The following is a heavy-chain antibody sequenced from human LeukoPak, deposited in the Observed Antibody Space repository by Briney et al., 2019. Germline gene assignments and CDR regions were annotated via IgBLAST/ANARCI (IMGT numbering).Heavy chain of an antibody. CDR3: ARGRTYYDILTGQGRRGYWFDP. CDR2: INHSGST. V-gene: IGHV4-34*01. CDR1: GASFSGYY. D-gene: IGHD3-9*01. Sequence: SETLSLTCAVYGASFSGYYWSWIRQPPGKGLEWIGEINHSGSTNYNPSLKSRVTISVDTSKNQFSLKLSSVTAADTAVYYCARGRTYYDILTGQGRRGYWFDPWGQGTLATVSS. J-gene: IGHJ5*02.